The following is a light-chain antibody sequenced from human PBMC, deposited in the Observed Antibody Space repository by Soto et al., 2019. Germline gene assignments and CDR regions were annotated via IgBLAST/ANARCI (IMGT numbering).Light chain of an antibody. Sequence: PGERVTLSCRASQSVSSSYLTWYQQKPGQAPRLLIYGASTRATSIPARFSGSGSGTDFTLTISSLQPEDFAVYYCQQYGRSPFTFGPGTKVDIK. CDR1: QSVSSSY. CDR3: QQYGRSPFT. V-gene: IGKV3-20*01. J-gene: IGKJ3*01. CDR2: GAS.